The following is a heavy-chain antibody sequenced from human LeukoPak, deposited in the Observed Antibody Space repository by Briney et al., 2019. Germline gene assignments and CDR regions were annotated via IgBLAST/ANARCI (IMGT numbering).Heavy chain of an antibody. CDR1: GGSISSYY. V-gene: IGHV4-4*07. Sequence: SETLSLTCTVSGGSISSYYWSWIRQPAGKGLEWIGRIYTSGSTNYNPSLKSRVTMSVDTPKNQFSLKLSSVTAADTAVYYCARETYYDFWSGYYFDYWGQGTLVTVSS. CDR2: IYTSGST. CDR3: ARETYYDFWSGYYFDY. J-gene: IGHJ4*02. D-gene: IGHD3-3*01.